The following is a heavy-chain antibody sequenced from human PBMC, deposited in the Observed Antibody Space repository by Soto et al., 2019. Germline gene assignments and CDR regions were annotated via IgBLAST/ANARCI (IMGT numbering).Heavy chain of an antibody. Sequence: PGESLKISCKGSGYSFTSYWIGWVRQMPGKGLEWMGIIYPGDSDTRYSPSFQGQVTISAEDTAVYYCAKSPARNTYYYHSSGQYPPGCFYGMYVWGQGTTVTVSS. CDR1: GYSFTSYW. D-gene: IGHD3-22*01. CDR3: YPPGCFYGMYV. V-gene: IGHV5-51*01. J-gene: IGHJ6*02. CDR2: IYPGDSDT.